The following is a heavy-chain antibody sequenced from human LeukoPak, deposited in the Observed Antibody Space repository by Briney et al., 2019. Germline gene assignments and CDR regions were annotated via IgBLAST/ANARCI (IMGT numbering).Heavy chain of an antibody. D-gene: IGHD3-3*01. CDR2: IYYSGST. CDR1: GGSISSGGYY. CDR3: ARSPYYDFWSAPDWFDP. Sequence: SETLSLTCTVSGGSISSGGYYWSWIRQHPGKGLEWIGYIYYSGSTYYNPSLKSRVTISVDTSKNQFSLKLSSVTAADTAVYYCARSPYYDFWSAPDWFDPWGQGTLVTVSS. J-gene: IGHJ5*02. V-gene: IGHV4-31*03.